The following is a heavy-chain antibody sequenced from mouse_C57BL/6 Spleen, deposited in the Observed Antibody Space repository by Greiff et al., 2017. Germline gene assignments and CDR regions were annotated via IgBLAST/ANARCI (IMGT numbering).Heavy chain of an antibody. CDR1: GYSFTGYF. Sequence: EVQLVESGPELVKPGDSVKISCKASGYSFTGYFMNWVMQSHGKSLEWIGRINPYNGDTFYNQKFKGKATLTVDKSSSTAHMELRSLTSEDSAVYYCAREGEHYYGSSLWYFDVWGTGTTVTGSS. V-gene: IGHV1-20*01. D-gene: IGHD1-1*01. CDR3: AREGEHYYGSSLWYFDV. CDR2: INPYNGDT. J-gene: IGHJ1*03.